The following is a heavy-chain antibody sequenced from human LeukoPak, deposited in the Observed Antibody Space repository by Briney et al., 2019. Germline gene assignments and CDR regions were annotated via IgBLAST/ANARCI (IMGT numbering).Heavy chain of an antibody. V-gene: IGHV1-8*01. CDR1: GYTFTSYD. CDR2: MNPNSGNT. J-gene: IGHJ6*03. D-gene: IGHD3-3*01. Sequence: ASVKVSCKASGYTFTSYDINWVRQATGQGLEWMGWMNPNSGNTGYAQKFQGRVTMTEDTSTDTAYMELSSLRSEDTAVYYCATDSEISITIFGVVTFRKNYMDVWGKGTTVTVSS. CDR3: ATDSEISITIFGVVTFRKNYMDV.